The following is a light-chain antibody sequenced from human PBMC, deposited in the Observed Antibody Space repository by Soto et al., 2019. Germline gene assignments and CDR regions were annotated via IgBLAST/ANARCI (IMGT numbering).Light chain of an antibody. CDR2: SAS. V-gene: IGKV1-12*01. Sequence: DIQMTQSPSSVSASVGDRVTITCRASQAISSWLAWYQQKPGRAPKLLIYSASSLQNGAPSRFTGSGSGTDITLTITSLQPDDTAIYYCQQARSFPLTFGGGTKVEIK. CDR3: QQARSFPLT. J-gene: IGKJ4*01. CDR1: QAISSW.